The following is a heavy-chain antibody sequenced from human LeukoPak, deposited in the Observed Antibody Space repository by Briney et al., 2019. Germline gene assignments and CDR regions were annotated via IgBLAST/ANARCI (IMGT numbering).Heavy chain of an antibody. CDR2: IKTDRGSS. J-gene: IGHJ4*02. D-gene: IGHD6-19*01. V-gene: IGHV1-2*02. CDR1: GYTFTAYY. Sequence: ASVKVSCKASGYTFTAYYIHWLRQAPGQGPEWMGWIKTDRGSSHYAQKFQGRVTMTRDTSSNSAYMDLTRLKSDDTALYYCARARVPIAVAGLYYFDYWGQGALVTVSS. CDR3: ARARVPIAVAGLYYFDY.